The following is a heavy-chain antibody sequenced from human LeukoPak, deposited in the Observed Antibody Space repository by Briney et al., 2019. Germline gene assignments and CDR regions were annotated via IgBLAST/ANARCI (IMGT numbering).Heavy chain of an antibody. Sequence: AGSLPLSCAASGFTFSNAWMIWVRQAPGKGLEWVGRIKSKTDGGTTDYAALVKGRFNISRDDSKNTLYLQMNSLKTEDTAVYYCTTVKYYYYGMDVWGQGTTVTVSS. J-gene: IGHJ6*02. CDR1: GFTFSNAW. CDR2: IKSKTDGGTT. V-gene: IGHV3-15*01. CDR3: TTVKYYYYGMDV.